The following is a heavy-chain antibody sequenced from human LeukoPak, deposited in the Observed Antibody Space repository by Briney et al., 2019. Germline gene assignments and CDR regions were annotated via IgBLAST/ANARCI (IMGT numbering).Heavy chain of an antibody. CDR3: ARGDGY. CDR1: GGSISNYY. CDR2: ISHSGTT. Sequence: SETLSLTCTVSGGSISNYYWSWIRQSAGKGLEWIGVISHSGTTNYNPSLKSRLTMSVDSSKNQYSLMLISVTAADTATYYCARGDGYWGQGILVTVSS. V-gene: IGHV4-4*09. D-gene: IGHD5-24*01. J-gene: IGHJ4*02.